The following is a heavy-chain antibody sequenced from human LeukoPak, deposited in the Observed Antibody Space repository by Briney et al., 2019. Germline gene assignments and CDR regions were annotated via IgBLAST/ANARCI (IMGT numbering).Heavy chain of an antibody. D-gene: IGHD5-18*01. CDR2: MNPNSGNT. V-gene: IGHV1-8*01. CDR3: ARGHAAIVPPWGDSYYYYMDV. CDR1: GYTFTSYD. Sequence: ASVTVSCKASGYTFTSYDINWVRQATGQGLEWMGWMNPNSGNTGYAQKFQGRVTMTRNTSISTAYMELSSLRSEDTAVYYCARGHAAIVPPWGDSYYYYMDVWGKGTTVTVSS. J-gene: IGHJ6*03.